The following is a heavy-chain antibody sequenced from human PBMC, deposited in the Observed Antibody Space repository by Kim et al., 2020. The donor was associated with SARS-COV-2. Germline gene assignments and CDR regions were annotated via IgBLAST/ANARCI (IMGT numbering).Heavy chain of an antibody. CDR2: INHSGST. J-gene: IGHJ5*02. V-gene: IGHV4-34*01. CDR3: ARIVGGGTEPWFDP. CDR1: GGSFSGYY. D-gene: IGHD3-16*01. Sequence: SETLSLTCAVYGGSFSGYYWSWIRQPPGKGLEWIGEINHSGSTNYNPSLKSRVTISVDTSKNQFSLKLSSVTAADTAVYYCARIVGGGTEPWFDPWGQGTLVTVSS.